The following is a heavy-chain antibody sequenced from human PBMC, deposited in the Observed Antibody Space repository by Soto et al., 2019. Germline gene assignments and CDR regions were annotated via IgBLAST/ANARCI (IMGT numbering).Heavy chain of an antibody. D-gene: IGHD3-10*01. CDR2: IYDSGSA. Sequence: QMQLQESGPGLVKPSQTLSLTCTVSGGSISSGGYYWSWIRQHPGKGLEWIGYIYDSGSAYYNPSLKSRVTISGDTAKNQFSLRLNSVTAADTAVYYCARGGVRTTFRHWGQGTLVTVSS. V-gene: IGHV4-31*03. J-gene: IGHJ4*02. CDR1: GGSISSGGYY. CDR3: ARGGVRTTFRH.